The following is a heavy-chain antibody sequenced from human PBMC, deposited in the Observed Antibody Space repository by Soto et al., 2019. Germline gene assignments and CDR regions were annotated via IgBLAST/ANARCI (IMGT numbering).Heavy chain of an antibody. J-gene: IGHJ4*02. CDR2: ISWSSVTF. Sequence: EVQLMESGGGLVQPGRSLRLSCAASGFTFDNYAMHWVRQAPGKGLEWVSGISWSSVTFGYADSVKGRFTISRDNAKNSLYLQMNSLRAEDTAFYYCAKDHDEDFGYDLDYFDYWGQGTLVTVSS. CDR3: AKDHDEDFGYDLDYFDY. D-gene: IGHD5-12*01. V-gene: IGHV3-9*01. CDR1: GFTFDNYA.